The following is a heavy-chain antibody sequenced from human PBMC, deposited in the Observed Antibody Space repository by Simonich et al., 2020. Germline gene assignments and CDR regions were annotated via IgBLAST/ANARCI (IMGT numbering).Heavy chain of an antibody. V-gene: IGHV4-38-2*01. CDR1: GYSISSGYS. D-gene: IGHD6-13*01. J-gene: IGHJ6*02. Sequence: QVQLQESGPGLVTPSETLSLTCAVSGYSISSGYSWGWIRQPPCKGLEWIGRIYHKGGTYYNPALKSRVTISVDTSKNQFSLKLSSVTAADTAVYYCARVGYSNYYYYGMDVWGQGTTVTVSS. CDR3: ARVGYSNYYYYGMDV. CDR2: IYHKGGT.